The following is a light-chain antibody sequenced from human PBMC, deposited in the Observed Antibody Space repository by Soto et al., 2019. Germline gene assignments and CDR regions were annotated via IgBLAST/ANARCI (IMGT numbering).Light chain of an antibody. CDR1: QAVNTR. Sequence: EIVLTQSPATLSSSPGDRVTLSCRASQAVNTRLAWYQHKPGQAPRLLIYLASNRAAGVPARFSGSGSGTDFTLTISDVEPEDFAVYYCHQRQSWPRTFGQGTKVDI. J-gene: IGKJ1*01. CDR3: HQRQSWPRT. CDR2: LAS. V-gene: IGKV3-11*01.